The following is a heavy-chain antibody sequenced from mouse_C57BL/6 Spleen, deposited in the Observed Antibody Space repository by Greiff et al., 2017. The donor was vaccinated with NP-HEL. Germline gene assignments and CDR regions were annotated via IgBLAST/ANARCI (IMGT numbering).Heavy chain of an antibody. CDR3: ARGPYYGSSPFDY. J-gene: IGHJ2*01. CDR1: GYTFTSYW. CDR2: IDPSDSET. V-gene: IGHV1-52*01. Sequence: QVQLQQPGAELVRPGSSVKLSCKASGYTFTSYWMHWVKQRPIQGLEWIGNIDPSDSETHYNQKFKDKATLTVDKSSSTAYRQLSSLTSEDSAVYYGARGPYYGSSPFDYWGQGTTLTVSS. D-gene: IGHD1-1*01.